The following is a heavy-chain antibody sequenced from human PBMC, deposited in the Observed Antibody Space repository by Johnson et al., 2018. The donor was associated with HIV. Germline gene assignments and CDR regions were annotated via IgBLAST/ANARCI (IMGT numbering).Heavy chain of an antibody. V-gene: IGHV3-66*01. CDR3: ARDGRGEQLVDQGDAFDI. CDR1: GFTVSSNY. D-gene: IGHD6-6*01. J-gene: IGHJ3*02. CDR2: IYSGGST. Sequence: EVQLVESGGGLVKPGGSLRLSCAASGFTVSSNYMSWVRQAPGKGLEWVSVIYSGGSTYYADSVKGRFTISRNSSKNTLYLQMNSLRAEDTALYFCARDGRGEQLVDQGDAFDIWGQGTMVTVSS.